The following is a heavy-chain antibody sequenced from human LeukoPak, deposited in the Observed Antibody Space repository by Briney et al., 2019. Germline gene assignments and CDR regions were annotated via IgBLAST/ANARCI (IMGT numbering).Heavy chain of an antibody. CDR1: GGSIRSSSYY. J-gene: IGHJ4*02. D-gene: IGHD5-18*01. CDR3: ARHVVDTAMVNYFDY. CDR2: MYYSGST. V-gene: IGHV4-39*01. Sequence: SETLSLTCTVSGGSIRSSSYYWGWVRQPPGRGLEWIGCMYYSGSTYYNPSLESRLTISMDVSKNQFSLKLTSVTAADTAVYYCARHVVDTAMVNYFDYWGQGTLVTVSS.